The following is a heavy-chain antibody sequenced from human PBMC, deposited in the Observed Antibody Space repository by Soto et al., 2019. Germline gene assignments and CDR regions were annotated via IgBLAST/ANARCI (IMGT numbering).Heavy chain of an antibody. CDR1: GGPITSHF. V-gene: IGHV4-59*08. D-gene: IGHD3-3*01. J-gene: IGHJ4*02. CDR2: IHYTGST. Sequence: QVQLQESGPGLVRPSETLSLTCAVSGGPITSHFWSWIRQSPSKGLEWIGYIHYTGSTAYNPSLRSRVAMSIDTSNRQFSLRLNSVTAADSAVYYCARYDDHGPLFFVSWGQGTLVTVSS. CDR3: ARYDDHGPLFFVS.